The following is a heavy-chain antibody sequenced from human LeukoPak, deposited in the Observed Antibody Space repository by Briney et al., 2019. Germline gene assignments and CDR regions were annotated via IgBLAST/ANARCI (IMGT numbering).Heavy chain of an antibody. CDR3: AGASYDSSGVH. D-gene: IGHD3-22*01. Sequence: PSETLSLTCTVSGGSISSYYWSWIRQPPGKGLEWIGYIYYSGSANYNPSLKSRVTISVDTSKNQFSLKLSSVTAADTAVYYCAGASYDSSGVHWGQGTLVTVSS. V-gene: IGHV4-59*01. CDR2: IYYSGSA. CDR1: GGSISSYY. J-gene: IGHJ4*02.